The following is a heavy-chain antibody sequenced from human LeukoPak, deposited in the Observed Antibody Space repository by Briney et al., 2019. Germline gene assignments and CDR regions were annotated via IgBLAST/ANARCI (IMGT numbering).Heavy chain of an antibody. CDR3: AKVGDYLYYYYMDV. CDR1: GFTFSSYG. Sequence: PGRSLRLSCAASGFTFSSYGMHWVRQAPGKGLEWVAVISYDGSNKYYADSVKGRFTISRDNSKNTLYLQMNSLRAEDTAVYYCAKVGDYLYYYYMDVWGKGTTVTVSS. CDR2: ISYDGSNK. J-gene: IGHJ6*03. V-gene: IGHV3-30*18. D-gene: IGHD4-17*01.